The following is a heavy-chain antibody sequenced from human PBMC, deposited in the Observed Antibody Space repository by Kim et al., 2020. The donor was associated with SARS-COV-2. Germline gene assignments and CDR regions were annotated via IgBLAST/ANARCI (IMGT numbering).Heavy chain of an antibody. Sequence: GGSLRLSCAASGFTFSSYGMHWVRQAPGKGLEWVAVISYDGSNKYYADSVKGRFTISRDNSKNTLYLQMNSLRAEDTAVYYCAKDQGWLQWTYYFDYWGQGTLVTVSS. CDR3: AKDQGWLQWTYYFDY. CDR1: GFTFSSYG. CDR2: ISYDGSNK. J-gene: IGHJ4*02. V-gene: IGHV3-30*18. D-gene: IGHD5-12*01.